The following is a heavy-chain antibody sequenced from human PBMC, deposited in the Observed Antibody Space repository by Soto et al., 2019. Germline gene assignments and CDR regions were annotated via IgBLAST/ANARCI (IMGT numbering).Heavy chain of an antibody. CDR2: INPNSGGT. V-gene: IGHV1-2*04. J-gene: IGHJ6*02. D-gene: IGHD2-2*01. Sequence: ASVKVSCKASGYTFTGYYMHWVRQAPGQGLEWMGWINPNSGGTNYAQKFQGWVTMTRDTSISTAYMELSRLRSDDTAVYYCARGGYCSSTSCYLGVPDPYYYYYGMDGWGQGLTVNVSS. CDR1: GYTFTGYY. CDR3: ARGGYCSSTSCYLGVPDPYYYYYGMDG.